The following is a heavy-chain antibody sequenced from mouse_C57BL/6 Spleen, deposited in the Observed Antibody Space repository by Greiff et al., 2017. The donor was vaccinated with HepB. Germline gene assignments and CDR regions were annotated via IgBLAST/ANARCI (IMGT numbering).Heavy chain of an antibody. CDR2: IYPRSGNT. Sequence: QVHVKQSGAELARPGASVKLSCKASGYTFTSYGISWVKQRTGQGLEWIGEIYPRSGNTYYNEKFKGKATLTADKSSSTAYMELRSLTSEDSAVYFCARGPRAWFAYWGQGTLVTVSA. CDR3: ARGPRAWFAY. J-gene: IGHJ3*01. V-gene: IGHV1-81*01. CDR1: GYTFTSYG.